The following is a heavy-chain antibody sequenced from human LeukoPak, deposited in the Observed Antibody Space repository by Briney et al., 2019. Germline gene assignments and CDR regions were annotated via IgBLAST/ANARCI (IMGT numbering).Heavy chain of an antibody. CDR3: ARVGCSSTSCYVVADGYFDY. CDR2: IIPIFGTA. Sequence: SVKVSCKASGGTFSSYAISWVRQAPGQGLEWMGGIIPIFGTANYAQKFQGRVTITADESTSTAYMELSSLRSGDTAVYYCARVGCSSTSCYVVADGYFDYWGQGTLVTVSS. CDR1: GGTFSSYA. D-gene: IGHD2-2*01. V-gene: IGHV1-69*01. J-gene: IGHJ4*02.